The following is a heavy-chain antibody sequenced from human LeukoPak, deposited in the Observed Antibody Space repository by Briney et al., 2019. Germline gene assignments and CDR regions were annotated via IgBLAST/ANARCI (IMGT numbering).Heavy chain of an antibody. V-gene: IGHV1-2*04. J-gene: IGHJ4*02. CDR2: INPNSGGT. CDR3: ARVFRYSYGYFDY. Sequence: ASVTVSCTASGYTFTGYYMHWVRQAPGQGLEWMGWINPNSGGTNYAQKFQGWVTMTRDTSISTAYMELSRLRSDDTAVYYCARVFRYSYGYFDYWGQGTLVTVSS. CDR1: GYTFTGYY. D-gene: IGHD5-18*01.